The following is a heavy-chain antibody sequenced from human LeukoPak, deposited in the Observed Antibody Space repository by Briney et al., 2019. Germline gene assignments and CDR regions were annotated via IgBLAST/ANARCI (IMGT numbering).Heavy chain of an antibody. V-gene: IGHV4-61*01. CDR1: GGSVSCGSYY. Sequence: SETLSLTCTVSGGSVSCGSYYWSWIRQPPGKGLEWIGYIYYSGSTNYNPSLKSRVTISVDTSKNQFSLKLSSVTAADTAVYYCARETPSLYGSSSGFDIWGQGTMVTVSS. CDR2: IYYSGST. CDR3: ARETPSLYGSSSGFDI. J-gene: IGHJ3*02. D-gene: IGHD6-13*01.